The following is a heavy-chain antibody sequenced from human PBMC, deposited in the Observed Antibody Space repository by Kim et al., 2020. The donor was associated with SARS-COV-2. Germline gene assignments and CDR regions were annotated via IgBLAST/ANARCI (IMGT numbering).Heavy chain of an antibody. CDR1: GGAISSYY. CDR2: IYYSGSN. Sequence: SETLFLTCTVSGGAISSYYWSWIRQPPGKGLEWIGYIYYSGSNNYNPSLKSRVTISVDTSKNQFSLKLSSVTAADTAVYYCARGFDYWGQGTLVTVSS. V-gene: IGHV4-59*13. CDR3: ARGFDY. J-gene: IGHJ4*02.